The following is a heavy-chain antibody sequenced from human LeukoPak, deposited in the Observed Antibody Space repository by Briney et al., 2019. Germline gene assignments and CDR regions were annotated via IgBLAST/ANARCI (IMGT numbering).Heavy chain of an antibody. CDR1: GGTFSSYA. CDR2: IIPILSIA. CDR3: ARGYCSGGSCYNNWFDP. Sequence: SVKVSCKASGGTFSSYAISWVRQAPGQGLEWMGRIIPILSIANYAQKFQGRVTITADKSTSTAYMELSSLRSEDTAVYYCARGYCSGGSCYNNWFDPWGQGTLVTVSS. D-gene: IGHD2-15*01. V-gene: IGHV1-69*04. J-gene: IGHJ5*02.